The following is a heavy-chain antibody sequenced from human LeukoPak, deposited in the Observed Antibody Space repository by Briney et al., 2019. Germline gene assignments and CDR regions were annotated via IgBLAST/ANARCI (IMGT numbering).Heavy chain of an antibody. Sequence: PGGSLRLSCAASGFTFSSYGMSWVRQAPGKGREWVANIQPGGREKYYVDSVKGRFTISRDNAKNSLYLQMNSLRAEDTAVYYCARVGIAVAGTDYWGQGTLVPVSS. D-gene: IGHD6-13*01. CDR1: GFTFSSYG. J-gene: IGHJ4*02. CDR3: ARVGIAVAGTDY. CDR2: IQPGGREK. V-gene: IGHV3-7*01.